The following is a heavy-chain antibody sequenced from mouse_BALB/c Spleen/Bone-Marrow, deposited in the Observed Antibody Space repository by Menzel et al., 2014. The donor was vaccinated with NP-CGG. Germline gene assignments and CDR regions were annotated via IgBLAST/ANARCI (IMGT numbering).Heavy chain of an antibody. CDR2: FDPFNGGT. D-gene: IGHD2-3*01. CDR1: GYLFTSYY. Sequence: VQLQQSGPELMKPGASVKISCKASGYLFTSYYMHWVKQSHEESLEWIGYFDPFNGGTSYNQKFKGKATLTVDKSSSTAYMHLSSLTSEDSAVYFCARSYDGYPYAMNYWGQGTSVTVSS. CDR3: ARSYDGYPYAMNY. V-gene: IGHV1S135*01. J-gene: IGHJ4*01.